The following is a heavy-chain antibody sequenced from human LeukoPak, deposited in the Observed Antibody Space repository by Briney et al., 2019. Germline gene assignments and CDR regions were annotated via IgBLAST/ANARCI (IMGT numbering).Heavy chain of an antibody. CDR3: GKGGGQATITGLDY. J-gene: IGHJ4*02. V-gene: IGHV3-21*01. CDR1: EFTFSNYF. CDR2: ISGSSSYI. Sequence: QTGGSLRLSCAASEFTFSNYFMTWVRQAPGKGLEWVSAISGSSSYIYYADSVKGRFTISRDNAKHTLYLQMNSLRADDTAVYFCGKGGGQATITGLDYWGQGTLVTVSS. D-gene: IGHD5-24*01.